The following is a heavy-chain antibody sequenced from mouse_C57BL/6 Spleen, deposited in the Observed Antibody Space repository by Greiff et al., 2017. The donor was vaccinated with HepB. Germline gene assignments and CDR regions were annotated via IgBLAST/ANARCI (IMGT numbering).Heavy chain of an antibody. V-gene: IGHV5-17*01. Sequence: EVKLMESGGGLVKPGGSLKLSCAASGFTFSDYGMHWVRQAPEKGLEWVAYISSGSSTNYYADTVKGRFTISRDNAKNTLFLQMTSLRSEDTAMYYCAVTGDCFDYWGQGTTLTVSS. CDR2: ISSGSSTN. CDR1: GFTFSDYG. D-gene: IGHD4-1*01. CDR3: AVTGDCFDY. J-gene: IGHJ2*01.